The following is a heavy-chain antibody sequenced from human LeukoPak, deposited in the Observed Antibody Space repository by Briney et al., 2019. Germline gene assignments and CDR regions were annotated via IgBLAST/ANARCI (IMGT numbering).Heavy chain of an antibody. CDR1: GFTFSSYG. D-gene: IGHD2-2*01. CDR3: AKESPTYCSSTSCSLGD. Sequence: GGSLRLSCAASGFTFSSYGMHWVRQAPGKGLEWVAFIRYDGSNKYYADSVKGRFTISRDNSKNTLYLQMNSLRAEDTAVYYCAKESPTYCSSTSCSLGDWGQGTLVTVSS. CDR2: IRYDGSNK. V-gene: IGHV3-30*02. J-gene: IGHJ4*02.